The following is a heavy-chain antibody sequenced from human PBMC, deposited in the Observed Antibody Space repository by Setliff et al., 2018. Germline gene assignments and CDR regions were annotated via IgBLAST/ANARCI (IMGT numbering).Heavy chain of an antibody. D-gene: IGHD3-10*01. CDR3: ARNPPTMVRGVIYYYYYIDV. V-gene: IGHV3-23*01. Sequence: GGSLRLSCAASGFTFSSYAMSWVRQAPGKGLEWVSAISGSGGSTYYADSVKGRFTISRDNSKNTLYLQMNSLRAEDTAVYYCARNPPTMVRGVIYYYYYIDVWGKGTTVTVSS. CDR2: ISGSGGST. CDR1: GFTFSSYA. J-gene: IGHJ6*03.